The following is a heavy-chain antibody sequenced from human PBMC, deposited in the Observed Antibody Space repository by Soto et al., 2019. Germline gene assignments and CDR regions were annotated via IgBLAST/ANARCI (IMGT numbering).Heavy chain of an antibody. CDR1: GGSFSGYY. V-gene: IGHV4-34*01. Sequence: SETLSLTCAVYGGSFSGYYWCWIRQPPGKGLEWIGEINHSGSTNYNPSLKSRVAISVDTSKNQFSLKLSSVTAADTAVYYCAGRLTTVNHYSCGMDVWGQGTTVTVSS. D-gene: IGHD4-17*01. CDR3: AGRLTTVNHYSCGMDV. J-gene: IGHJ6*02. CDR2: INHSGST.